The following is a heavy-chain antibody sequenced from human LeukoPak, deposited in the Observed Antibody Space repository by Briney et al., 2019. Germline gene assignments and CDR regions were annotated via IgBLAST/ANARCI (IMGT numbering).Heavy chain of an antibody. CDR2: IKEDGSKK. J-gene: IGHJ4*02. D-gene: IGHD1-20*01. CDR1: KLRFSGYW. Sequence: PGVSLRLSCAASKLRFSGYWMSWVRQAPGQGLEWVAIIKEDGSKKYYADSVKGRFTISRDNAGDSLSLQMNSLRAEDTAVYYCAKIRITGSKPDYFDYWGQGALVTVSS. V-gene: IGHV3-7*01. CDR3: AKIRITGSKPDYFDY.